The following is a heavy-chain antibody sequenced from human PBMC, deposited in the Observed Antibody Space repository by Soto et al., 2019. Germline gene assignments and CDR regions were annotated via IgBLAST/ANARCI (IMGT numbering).Heavy chain of an antibody. V-gene: IGHV1-18*04. CDR2: ISGYNGNT. CDR3: ATANRITMILRGPYAMDV. CDR1: GYTFTSYG. Sequence: ASVKVSCKASGYTFTSYGISWVRQAPGQGLEWMGWISGYNGNTNYAQKIQGRVTMTTDTSTTTAYMELRSLRSDDTAVYYCATANRITMILRGPYAMDVCGQGTTVTVSS. J-gene: IGHJ6*02. D-gene: IGHD3-22*01.